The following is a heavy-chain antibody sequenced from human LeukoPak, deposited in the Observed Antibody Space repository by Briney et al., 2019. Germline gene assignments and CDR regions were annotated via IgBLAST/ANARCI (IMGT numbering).Heavy chain of an antibody. J-gene: IGHJ6*02. CDR3: ARVRYELLGDITNYYSSMDV. CDR1: GCTFINCR. V-gene: IGHV1-18*01. D-gene: IGHD1-26*01. Sequence: ASVKVSCKGSGCTFINCRFSWVQQAPGQGLEWLGWVSAYNGNTAQKLQGRVTMTTDTSTSTAYMELRSLRSDDTAVYYCARVRYELLGDITNYYSSMDVWGQGTTVTVSS. CDR2: VSAYNGNT.